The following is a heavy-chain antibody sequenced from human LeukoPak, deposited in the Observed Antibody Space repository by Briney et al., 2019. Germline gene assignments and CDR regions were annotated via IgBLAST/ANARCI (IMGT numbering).Heavy chain of an antibody. CDR1: GASISSYY. CDR2: IYTSVSN. Sequence: SETLSLTCTVSGASISSYYWSWVRQPAEEGREWIWRIYTSVSNNYNPSLKSRVTMSVDTSKNQFSLKLTSVAAADTAVYYCARDGVENSSWYPLDSWGPGTLVTVSS. CDR3: ARDGVENSSWYPLDS. D-gene: IGHD6-13*01. V-gene: IGHV4-4*07. J-gene: IGHJ4*02.